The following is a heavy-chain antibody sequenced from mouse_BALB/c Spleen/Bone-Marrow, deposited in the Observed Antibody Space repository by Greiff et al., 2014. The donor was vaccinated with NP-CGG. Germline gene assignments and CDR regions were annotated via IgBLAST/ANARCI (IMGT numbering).Heavy chain of an antibody. V-gene: IGHV1-74*04. CDR3: ARSPDSNPSMDY. Sequence: SGAELVRPGASVKLSCKASGYTFTNYWMNWVKQRPEQGLEWIGRIDPYDSEIHYNQKFRDKAILTVDKSSRIAFMQLSSLTSEDSAVYYCARSPDSNPSMDYWGQGTSVTVSS. D-gene: IGHD2-5*01. CDR2: IDPYDSEI. CDR1: GYTFTNYW. J-gene: IGHJ4*01.